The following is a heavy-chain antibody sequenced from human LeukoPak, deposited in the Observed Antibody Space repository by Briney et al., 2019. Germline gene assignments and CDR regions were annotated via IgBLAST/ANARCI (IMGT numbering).Heavy chain of an antibody. D-gene: IGHD1-26*01. J-gene: IGHJ4*02. V-gene: IGHV4-59*01. CDR1: GGSISSYY. CDR3: ARDGGGSYHFDY. Sequence: SETLSLTCTVSGGSISSYYWSWIRQPPGKGLEWIGYIYYSGSTNYNPSLKSRVTISVDTSKNQFSLKLSSVTAAGTAVYYCARDGGGSYHFDYWGQGTLVTVSS. CDR2: IYYSGST.